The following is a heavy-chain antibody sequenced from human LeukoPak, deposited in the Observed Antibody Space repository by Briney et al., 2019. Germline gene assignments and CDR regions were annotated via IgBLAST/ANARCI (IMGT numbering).Heavy chain of an antibody. CDR2: IRYDGSNK. D-gene: IGHD3-10*01. Sequence: GGSLRLSCAASGFTFSSYGMHWVRQAPGKGLEWVAFIRYDGSNKYYADSVKGRFTISRDNSKNTLYLQMNSLRAEDTAVYYCAKRPGYYGSGSPYFDYWGQRTLVTVSS. J-gene: IGHJ4*02. V-gene: IGHV3-30*02. CDR1: GFTFSSYG. CDR3: AKRPGYYGSGSPYFDY.